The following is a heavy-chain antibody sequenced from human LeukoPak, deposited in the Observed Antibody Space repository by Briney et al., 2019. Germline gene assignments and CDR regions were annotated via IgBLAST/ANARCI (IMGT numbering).Heavy chain of an antibody. CDR3: AKSPNSPAISMVRGTSQYNYYMDV. CDR2: ISGSGGRT. J-gene: IGHJ6*03. Sequence: GGSLRLSCAASGFTLRSYGMSWVRQAPGKGLEWVSAISGSGGRTYYADSVKGGFTISRDNSKNTLFLQMNSLRGEDTAVYYCAKSPNSPAISMVRGTSQYNYYMDVWGKGTAVTISS. V-gene: IGHV3-23*01. CDR1: GFTLRSYG. D-gene: IGHD3-10*01.